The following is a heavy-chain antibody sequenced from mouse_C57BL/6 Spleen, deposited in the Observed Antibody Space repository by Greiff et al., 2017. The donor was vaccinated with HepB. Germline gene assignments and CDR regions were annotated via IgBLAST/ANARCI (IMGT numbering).Heavy chain of an antibody. Sequence: VQVVESGPELVKPGASVKISCKASGYAFSSSWMNWVKQRPGKGLEWIGRIYPGDGDTNYNGKFKGKATLTADKSSSTAYMQLSSLTSEDSAVYFVAITTVVAHFDDWGQGTTLTVSS. CDR2: IYPGDGDT. J-gene: IGHJ2*01. CDR3: AITTVVAHFDD. CDR1: GYAFSSSW. V-gene: IGHV1-82*01. D-gene: IGHD1-1*01.